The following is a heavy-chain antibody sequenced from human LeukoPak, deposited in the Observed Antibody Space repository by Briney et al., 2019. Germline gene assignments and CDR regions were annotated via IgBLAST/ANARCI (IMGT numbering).Heavy chain of an antibody. V-gene: IGHV3-23*01. CDR3: AKEALSRDAFDI. J-gene: IGHJ3*02. CDR2: ISGSDAGT. Sequence: PGGSLRLSCAASGFTFNNYAMSWVRRAPGKGLEWVSAISGSDAGTYYADSVKGRFTISRDNSKNTLYLQMNSLRAEDTAVYYCAKEALSRDAFDIWGQGTMVTVSS. CDR1: GFTFNNYA.